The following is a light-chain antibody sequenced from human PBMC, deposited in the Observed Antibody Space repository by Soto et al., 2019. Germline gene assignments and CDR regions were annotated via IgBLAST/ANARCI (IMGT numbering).Light chain of an antibody. J-gene: IGKJ1*01. CDR1: QSVSSSY. CDR2: GAT. Sequence: EIVLTQSPGTLSLSPGERATLSCRASQSVSSSYLAWYQQKPGQAPRLLIYGATSRATGNPDRFSGSGTGTDFTLTISRLEPEDCAVYYCQQYRSSPRTFGQGTNLEI. V-gene: IGKV3-20*01. CDR3: QQYRSSPRT.